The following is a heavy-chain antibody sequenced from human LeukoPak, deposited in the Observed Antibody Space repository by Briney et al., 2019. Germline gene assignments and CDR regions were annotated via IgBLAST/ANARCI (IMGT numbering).Heavy chain of an antibody. V-gene: IGHV3-66*02. J-gene: IGHJ6*02. Sequence: PGGSLRLSCAASGFTVSSNYMSWVRQAPGKGLEWVSVIYSGGSTYYADSVKGRFTISRDNSKNTLYLQMNSLRAEDTAVYYCARDMRGGYSSSSGGYYYYYYGMDVWGQGTTVTVSS. CDR1: GFTVSSNY. D-gene: IGHD6-6*01. CDR2: IYSGGST. CDR3: ARDMRGGYSSSSGGYYYYYYGMDV.